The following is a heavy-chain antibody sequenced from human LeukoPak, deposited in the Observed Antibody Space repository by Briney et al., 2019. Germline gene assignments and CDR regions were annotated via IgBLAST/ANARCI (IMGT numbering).Heavy chain of an antibody. J-gene: IGHJ6*02. Sequence: LVKVSCKASGGTFSSYAISWVRQAPGQGLEWMGGIIPIFGTANYAQKFQGRVTITADESTSTAYMELSSLRSEDTAVYYCARDEYSSSSEYYYYGMDVWGQGTTVTVSS. V-gene: IGHV1-69*13. CDR1: GGTFSSYA. CDR3: ARDEYSSSSEYYYYGMDV. CDR2: IIPIFGTA. D-gene: IGHD6-6*01.